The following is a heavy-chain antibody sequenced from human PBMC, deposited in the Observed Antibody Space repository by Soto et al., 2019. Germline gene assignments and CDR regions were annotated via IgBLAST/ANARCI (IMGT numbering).Heavy chain of an antibody. D-gene: IGHD3-22*01. V-gene: IGHV1-18*01. CDR2: ISAYNGNT. J-gene: IGHJ4*02. CDR3: ARDRARNYYDSSGYSTLVY. CDR1: GYTFTSYG. Sequence: ASVKVSCKASGYTFTSYGISWVRQAPGQGLERMGWISAYNGNTNYAQKLQGRVTMTTDTSTSTAYMELRSLRSDDTAVYYCARDRARNYYDSSGYSTLVYWGQGTLVTVSS.